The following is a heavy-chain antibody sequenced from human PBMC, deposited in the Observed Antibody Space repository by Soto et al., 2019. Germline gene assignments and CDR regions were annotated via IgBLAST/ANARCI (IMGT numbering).Heavy chain of an antibody. J-gene: IGHJ6*02. CDR3: ARDRGSTAYYYYGMDV. CDR2: IYYSGST. D-gene: IGHD3-10*01. Sequence: SETLSLTCTVSGCSISSGGYYWSWIRQHPGKGLEWIGYIYYSGSTYYNPSLKSRVTISVDTSKNQFSLKLSSVTAADTAVYYCARDRGSTAYYYYGMDVWGQGTTVTVSS. CDR1: GCSISSGGYY. V-gene: IGHV4-31*03.